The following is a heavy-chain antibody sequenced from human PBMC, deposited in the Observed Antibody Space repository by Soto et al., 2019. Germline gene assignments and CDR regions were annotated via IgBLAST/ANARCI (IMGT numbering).Heavy chain of an antibody. D-gene: IGHD3-3*01. V-gene: IGHV1-24*01. J-gene: IGHJ4*02. CDR1: GYTLTELS. CDR3: ATADRITIFGVVIRYHYFDY. CDR2: FDPEDGET. Sequence: ASVKVSCKVSGYTLTELSMHWVRQAPGKGLEWMGGFDPEDGETIYAQKFQGRVTMTEDTSTDTAYMELSSLRSEDTAVYYCATADRITIFGVVIRYHYFDYWGQGTLVTV.